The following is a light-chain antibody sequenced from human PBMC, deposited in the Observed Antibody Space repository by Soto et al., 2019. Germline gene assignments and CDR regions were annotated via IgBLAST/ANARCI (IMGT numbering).Light chain of an antibody. Sequence: QSALTQPASVSGSLGQSITISCTGTSSDVGGYSYVSWYQQHPGKTPKLMIYEVSNRPSGVSHRFSGSKSGNTASLTISGLQTEDEADYYCNSFSSITREVFGGGTQLTVL. CDR2: EVS. CDR3: NSFSSITREV. V-gene: IGLV2-14*01. CDR1: SSDVGGYSY. J-gene: IGLJ2*01.